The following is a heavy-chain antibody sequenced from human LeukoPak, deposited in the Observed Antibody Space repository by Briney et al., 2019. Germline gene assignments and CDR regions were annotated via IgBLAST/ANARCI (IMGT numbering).Heavy chain of an antibody. V-gene: IGHV1-2*06. D-gene: IGHD3-22*01. CDR3: ARVRYYDSSGPIDY. CDR2: INPNSGGT. CDR1: GYTFTGYY. J-gene: IGHJ4*02. Sequence: ASVTVSCTASGYTFTGYYVHWVRQAPGQGLEWVGRINPNSGGTNYAQKFQGRVTMARDTSISTAYMELSSLRSDDTAVYYCARVRYYDSSGPIDYWGQGTLVTVSS.